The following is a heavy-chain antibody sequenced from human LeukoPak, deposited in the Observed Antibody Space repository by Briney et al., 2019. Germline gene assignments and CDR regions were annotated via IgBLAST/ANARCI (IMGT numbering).Heavy chain of an antibody. CDR2: IYYSGST. CDR1: GGSISSSSYY. Sequence: SETLSLTCTVSGGSISSSSYYWGWIRQPPGKGLVWIGSIYYSGSTYYNPSLKSRVTISVDTSKNQFSLKLSSVTAADTAVYYCARDGIAVAGVGYWGQGTLVTVSS. V-gene: IGHV4-39*01. CDR3: ARDGIAVAGVGY. D-gene: IGHD6-19*01. J-gene: IGHJ4*02.